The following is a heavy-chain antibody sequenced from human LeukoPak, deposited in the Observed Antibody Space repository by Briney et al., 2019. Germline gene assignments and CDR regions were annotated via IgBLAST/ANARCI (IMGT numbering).Heavy chain of an antibody. CDR1: GFTFYDYA. CDR3: AKDIVSTGSNWFDP. Sequence: GGSLTLSCAASGFTFYDYAMHWVRQAPGKGLEWVSGISWNSGSIGYADSVKGRFTISRDNAKNSLYLQMNSLRAEDTASYYCAKDIVSTGSNWFDPWGQGTLVTVSS. D-gene: IGHD2-2*01. J-gene: IGHJ5*02. V-gene: IGHV3-9*01. CDR2: ISWNSGSI.